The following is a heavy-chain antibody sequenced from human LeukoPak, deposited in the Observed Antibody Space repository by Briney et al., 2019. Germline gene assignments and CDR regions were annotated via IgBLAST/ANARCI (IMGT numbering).Heavy chain of an antibody. CDR1: GFTFSDYY. Sequence: GGSLRLSCAASGFTFSDYYMSWIRQAPGKGLEWVSCISSSGSTIYYADSVKGRFTISRDNSKNTLYLQMNSLRAEDTAVYYCARETSITGTTPFDYWGQGTLVTVSS. V-gene: IGHV3-11*04. CDR3: ARETSITGTTPFDY. D-gene: IGHD1-7*01. J-gene: IGHJ4*02. CDR2: ISSSGSTI.